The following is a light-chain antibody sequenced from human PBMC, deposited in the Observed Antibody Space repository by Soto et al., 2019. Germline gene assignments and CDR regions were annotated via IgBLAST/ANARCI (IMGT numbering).Light chain of an antibody. Sequence: EIVLTQSPGTLSLSPGERATLSCRASQTISDTFLAWYQQKPGQAPRLLIYGASSRATDIPDRFSGTGSGTDFTLTIDRLEPEDFAVYYCQQFGVSPTFGGGTQVEIK. CDR2: GAS. J-gene: IGKJ4*01. CDR1: QTISDTF. CDR3: QQFGVSPT. V-gene: IGKV3-20*01.